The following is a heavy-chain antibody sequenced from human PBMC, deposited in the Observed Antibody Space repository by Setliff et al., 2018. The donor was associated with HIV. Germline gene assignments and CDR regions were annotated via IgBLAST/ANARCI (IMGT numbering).Heavy chain of an antibody. V-gene: IGHV5-51*01. CDR1: GDKSMTYW. CDR3: AKHMFRGAITSEAFDV. CDR2: IFPGDSDT. Sequence: GESLKISCKASGDKSMTYWIGWVRQMPGKGLEWMGIIFPGDSDTKYSPSFEGQVTISADKSINTAYLQWTSLRASDTAMYYCAKHMFRGAITSEAFDVWGQGTMVTVS. D-gene: IGHD3-10*01. J-gene: IGHJ3*01.